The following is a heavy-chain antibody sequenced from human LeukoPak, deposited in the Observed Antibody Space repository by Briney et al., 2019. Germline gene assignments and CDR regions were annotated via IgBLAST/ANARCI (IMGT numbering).Heavy chain of an antibody. CDR2: ISSSSSYI. CDR3: ARDYESGTYFDY. D-gene: IGHD1-26*01. J-gene: IGHJ4*02. Sequence: GGSLRLSCAASGFTFSSYSMNWVRQAPGKGLEWVSSISSSSSYIYYADSVKGRFTISRDNAKNSLYLQMNSLRAEDTAVYYCARDYESGTYFDYWGQGTLVTVSS. CDR1: GFTFSSYS. V-gene: IGHV3-21*01.